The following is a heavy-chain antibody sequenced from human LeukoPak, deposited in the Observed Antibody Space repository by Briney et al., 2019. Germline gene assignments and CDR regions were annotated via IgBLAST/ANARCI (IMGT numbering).Heavy chain of an antibody. CDR3: AKAKAGVIAAAGTEAFDI. CDR2: ISWNSGSI. V-gene: IGHV3-9*01. D-gene: IGHD6-13*01. Sequence: PGRSLRLSCAASGFTFDDYAMHWVRQAPGKGLEWVSGISWNSGSIGYADSVKGRFTISRDNAKNSLYLQMNSLRAEDAALYYCAKAKAGVIAAAGTEAFDIWGQGTMVTVSS. J-gene: IGHJ3*02. CDR1: GFTFDDYA.